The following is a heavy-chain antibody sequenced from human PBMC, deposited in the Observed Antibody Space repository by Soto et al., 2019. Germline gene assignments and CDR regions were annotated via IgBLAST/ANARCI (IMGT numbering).Heavy chain of an antibody. D-gene: IGHD2-15*01. CDR2: ISAYSGNT. CDR1: GYTFTTFG. CDR3: ARAYCSGGSWYLDY. J-gene: IGHJ4*02. Sequence: QVQLVQSGGEVKKPGAAVKVSCKASGYTFTTFGIGWVRQAPGQGLEWMGWISAYSGNTEYPQKLQGRVTMTIDTSTRTTYMGLRSMSSDDTAVYYCARAYCSGGSWYLDYWGQGALVTVSS. V-gene: IGHV1-18*01.